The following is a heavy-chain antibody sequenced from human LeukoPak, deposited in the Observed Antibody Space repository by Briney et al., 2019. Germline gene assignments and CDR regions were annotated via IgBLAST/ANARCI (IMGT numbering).Heavy chain of an antibody. V-gene: IGHV1-8*02. D-gene: IGHD3-10*01. J-gene: IGHJ5*02. CDR3: ARGITRIAIVRGVPYNWFDP. Sequence: ASVNVSCKTSGYTFISNGINWVRQATGQGLEWMGWMYPNSGNTCYAPKFQGRVTLTRDSSTSTAYMELSSLRSEDTGVYYWARGITRIAIVRGVPYNWFDPWGQGTLVTVSS. CDR2: MYPNSGNT. CDR1: GYTFISNG.